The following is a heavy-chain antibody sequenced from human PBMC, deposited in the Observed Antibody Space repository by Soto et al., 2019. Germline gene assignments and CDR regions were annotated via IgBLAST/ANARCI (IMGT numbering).Heavy chain of an antibody. CDR1: GFTFSSYG. CDR2: IWYDGNNK. CDR3: ARDGKGGRTFPYYYDMDV. Sequence: GGSLRLSCTASGFTFSSYGMHWVRQAPGKGLEWVAVIWYDGNNKYYADSVKGRFTISRDNSKNTLYLQMNILRAEDTAVYYCARDGKGGRTFPYYYDMDVWGQGTTVTVSS. J-gene: IGHJ6*02. V-gene: IGHV3-33*01. D-gene: IGHD2-15*01.